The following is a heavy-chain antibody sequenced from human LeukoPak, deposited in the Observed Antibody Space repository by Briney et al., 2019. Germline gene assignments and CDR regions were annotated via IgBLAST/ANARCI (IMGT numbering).Heavy chain of an antibody. Sequence: PGGSLRLSCAASGFSFSSYSMKWVRQAPGKGLEWVSSISSSSNYIYYADSVKGRFTISRDNAKNSLYLQMNSLRAEDTAVYYCARDTMVRGVNHRFFDYWGQGTLVTVSS. CDR3: ARDTMVRGVNHRFFDY. D-gene: IGHD3-10*01. V-gene: IGHV3-21*01. J-gene: IGHJ4*02. CDR2: ISSSSNYI. CDR1: GFSFSSYS.